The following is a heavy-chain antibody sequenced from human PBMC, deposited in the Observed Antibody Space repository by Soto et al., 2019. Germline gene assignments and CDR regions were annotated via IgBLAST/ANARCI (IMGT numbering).Heavy chain of an antibody. V-gene: IGHV3-23*01. CDR2: ISGGGVST. D-gene: IGHD4-17*01. CDR3: AKDRTTVDYHYGMDV. Sequence: EVQLLESGGGLVQPGGSLRLSCAASGFTFSSYAMPWVRQAPGKGLEWVSGISGGGVSTYYADSVKGRFTISRDNSKNTLFLQIARLRAEDTAVYYCAKDRTTVDYHYGMDVWGQGTRVTVSS. J-gene: IGHJ6*02. CDR1: GFTFSSYA.